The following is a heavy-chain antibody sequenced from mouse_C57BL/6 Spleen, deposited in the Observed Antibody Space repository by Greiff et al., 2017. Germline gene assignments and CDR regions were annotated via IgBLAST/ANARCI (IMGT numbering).Heavy chain of an antibody. CDR1: GFNIKDYY. CDR2: IDPVDGET. CDR3: ALSSTTVVATSDD. D-gene: IGHD1-1*01. J-gene: IGHJ2*01. Sequence: EVQLQQSGAELVKPGASVKLSCTASGFNIKDYYMNWVKQRTEQGLEWIGRIDPVDGETKYAAKFQGKATITADTSSNTAYLQLSSLTSEDTAVYYCALSSTTVVATSDDWGQGTTLTVSS. V-gene: IGHV14-2*01.